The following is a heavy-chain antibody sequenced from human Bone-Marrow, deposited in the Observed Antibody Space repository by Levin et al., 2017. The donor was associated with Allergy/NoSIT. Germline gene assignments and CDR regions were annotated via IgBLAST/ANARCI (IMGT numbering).Heavy chain of an antibody. J-gene: IGHJ3*02. D-gene: IGHD3-10*01. Sequence: PSETLSLTCTVSGGSISSSSYYWGWIRQPPGKGLEWIGSIYYSGSTYYNPSLKSRVTISVDTSKNQFSLKLSSVTAADTAVYYCARGLGFGELLQDAFDIWGQGTMVTVSS. CDR1: GGSISSSSYY. CDR2: IYYSGST. CDR3: ARGLGFGELLQDAFDI. V-gene: IGHV4-39*07.